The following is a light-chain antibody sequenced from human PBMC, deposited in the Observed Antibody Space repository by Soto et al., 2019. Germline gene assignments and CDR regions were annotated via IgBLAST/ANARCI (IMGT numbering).Light chain of an antibody. J-gene: IGKJ1*01. V-gene: IGKV3-11*01. CDR1: QYVGSR. CDR3: HQRQSWPRT. CDR2: YTS. Sequence: EIVLTQSPATLSSSPGETATLSCRASQYVGSRLAWYQHEPGQAPRLLIYYTSNRDTGIPARFSGSGSGTEFTLTINSLAPEDFAIYYCHQRQSWPRTFGQGTKVDI.